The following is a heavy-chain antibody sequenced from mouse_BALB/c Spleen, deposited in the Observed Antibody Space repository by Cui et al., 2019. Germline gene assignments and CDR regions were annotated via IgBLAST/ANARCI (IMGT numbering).Heavy chain of an antibody. V-gene: IGHV1-72*01. D-gene: IGHD1-1*01. CDR3: ARYDYYGSSYFDY. Sequence: QVTLQQLGAELVKPGAAVERFCKASGYTFTSYWMHWVKQRPGRGLEWIGRIDPNSGGTKYNEKFKSKATLTVDKPSSTAYMQLSSLTSEDSAVYYCARYDYYGSSYFDYWGQGTTLTVSS. CDR2: IDPNSGGT. J-gene: IGHJ2*01. CDR1: GYTFTSYW.